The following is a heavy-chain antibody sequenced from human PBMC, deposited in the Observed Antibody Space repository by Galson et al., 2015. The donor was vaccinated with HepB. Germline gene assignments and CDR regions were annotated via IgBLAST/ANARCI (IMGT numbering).Heavy chain of an antibody. CDR2: INSDGSST. V-gene: IGHV3-74*01. J-gene: IGHJ6*02. D-gene: IGHD3-10*01. Sequence: SLRLSCAASGFTFSSYWMHWVRQAPGKGLVWVSRINSDGSSTSYADSVKGRFTISRDNAKNTLYLQMNSLRAEDTAVYYCATSVRPFDYYYYGMDVWGQGTTVTVSS. CDR3: ATSVRPFDYYYYGMDV. CDR1: GFTFSSYW.